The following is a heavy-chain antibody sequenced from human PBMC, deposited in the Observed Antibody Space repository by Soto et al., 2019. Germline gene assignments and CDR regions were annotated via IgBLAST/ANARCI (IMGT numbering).Heavy chain of an antibody. D-gene: IGHD3-22*01. CDR2: IYYSGST. CDR1: GGSISSGDYY. CDR3: ARVLYDSSGSFDY. J-gene: IGHJ4*02. V-gene: IGHV4-30-4*01. Sequence: SETLSLTCTVSGGSISSGDYYWSWIRQPPGKGLEWIGYIYYSGSTYYNPSLKSRVTISVDTSKNQFSLKLSSVTAADTAVYYCARVLYDSSGSFDYWGQGTLVTVSS.